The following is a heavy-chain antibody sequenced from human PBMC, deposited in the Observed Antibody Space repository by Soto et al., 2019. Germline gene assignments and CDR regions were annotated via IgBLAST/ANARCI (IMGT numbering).Heavy chain of an antibody. Sequence: SETLSLTCTVSGGSISSGGYYWSWIRQHPGKGLEWIGYIYYSGSTYYNPSLKSRVTISVDTSKNQFSLKLSSVTAADTAVYYCASSPKFSGSYYKKYNWFDPWGQGTLVTVSS. CDR3: ASSPKFSGSYYKKYNWFDP. CDR1: GGSISSGGYY. D-gene: IGHD3-10*01. V-gene: IGHV4-31*03. CDR2: IYYSGST. J-gene: IGHJ5*02.